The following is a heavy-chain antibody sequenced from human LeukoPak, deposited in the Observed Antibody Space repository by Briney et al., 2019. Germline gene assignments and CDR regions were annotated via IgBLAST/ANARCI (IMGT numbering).Heavy chain of an antibody. D-gene: IGHD3-10*01. J-gene: IGHJ4*02. CDR2: ISWNSGSI. Sequence: GGSLRLSCAASGFTFDDYAMHWVRQAPGKGLEWVSGISWNSGSIGYADSVKGRFTISRDNAKNSLYLQMNSLRAEDTALHYCAKDSTYNYYGSGSYHDYWGQGTLVTVSS. CDR1: GFTFDDYA. CDR3: AKDSTYNYYGSGSYHDY. V-gene: IGHV3-9*01.